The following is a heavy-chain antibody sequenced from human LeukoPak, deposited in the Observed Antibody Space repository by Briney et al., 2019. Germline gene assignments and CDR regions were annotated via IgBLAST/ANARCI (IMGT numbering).Heavy chain of an antibody. J-gene: IGHJ4*02. CDR1: GFTFSSYA. CDR2: IRGSGGST. D-gene: IGHD3-22*01. CDR3: AKVGENYYDSSGYPD. Sequence: GGSLRLSCAASGFTFSSYAMSWVRQAPGKGLEWVSAIRGSGGSTYYADSVKGRFTISRDNSKNTLYLQMNSLRAEDTAVYYCAKVGENYYDSSGYPDWGQGTLVTVSS. V-gene: IGHV3-23*01.